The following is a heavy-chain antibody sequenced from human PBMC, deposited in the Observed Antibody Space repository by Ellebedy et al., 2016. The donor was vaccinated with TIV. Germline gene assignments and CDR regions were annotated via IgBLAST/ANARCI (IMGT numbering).Heavy chain of an antibody. CDR3: AKSGGGMSYYYLDS. V-gene: IGHV3-9*01. J-gene: IGHJ1*01. CDR2: VSWNSGGI. CDR1: GFTFDDYA. D-gene: IGHD1-26*01. Sequence: SLKISCAASGFTFDDYAMYWVRQAPGKGLEWVSGVSWNSGGIGHADSVKGRFTISRDNAKKSLYLQMNNLRPEDTAFYYCAKSGGGMSYYYLDSWGQGTLVTVSS.